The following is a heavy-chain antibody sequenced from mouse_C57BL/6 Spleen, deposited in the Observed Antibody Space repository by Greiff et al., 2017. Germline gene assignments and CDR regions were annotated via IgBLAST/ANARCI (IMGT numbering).Heavy chain of an antibody. J-gene: IGHJ4*01. CDR3: ARGGYYYGSRDYYAMDY. Sequence: VQLQQSGAELMKPGASVKLSCKATGYTFTGYWIEWVKQRPGHGLEWIGEILPGSGSTNYNEKFKGKATFTADTSSNTAYMQLSSLTTEDSAIYYCARGGYYYGSRDYYAMDYWGQGTSVTVSS. D-gene: IGHD1-1*01. V-gene: IGHV1-9*01. CDR2: ILPGSGST. CDR1: GYTFTGYW.